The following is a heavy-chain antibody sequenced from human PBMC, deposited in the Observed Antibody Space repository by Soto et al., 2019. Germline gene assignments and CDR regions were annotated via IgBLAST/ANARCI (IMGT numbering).Heavy chain of an antibody. CDR1: GGSISGGGYY. Sequence: PSETLSLTCTVSGGSISGGGYYWSWIRQHPGKGLEWIGYIYYSGSTYYNPSLKSRVTISVDTSKNQFSLKLSSVTAADTAVYYCARARQWLVRYFDYWGQGTLVTVSS. CDR2: IYYSGST. D-gene: IGHD6-19*01. CDR3: ARARQWLVRYFDY. V-gene: IGHV4-31*03. J-gene: IGHJ4*02.